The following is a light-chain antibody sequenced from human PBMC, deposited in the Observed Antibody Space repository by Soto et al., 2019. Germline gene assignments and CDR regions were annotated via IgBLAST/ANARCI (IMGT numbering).Light chain of an antibody. V-gene: IGKV1-33*01. CDR2: DAS. CDR3: QQYDNLPRT. J-gene: IGKJ1*01. CDR1: QDISNY. Sequence: DIQMTQSPSSLSASVRDRVTITCQASQDISNYLNWYQQKPGKAPKLLIYDASNLETGVPSMFSGSGSGTDFTFTISSLQPEDIATYYCQQYDNLPRTFGQGTKVDIK.